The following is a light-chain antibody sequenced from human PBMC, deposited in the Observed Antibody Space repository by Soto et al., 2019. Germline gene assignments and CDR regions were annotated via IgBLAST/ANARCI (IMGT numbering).Light chain of an antibody. V-gene: IGLV2-14*01. J-gene: IGLJ2*01. CDR1: SSDVGDYNY. CDR3: SSYTSSSTPVV. Sequence: QSVLTQPASVSGSPGQSITISCTGTSSDVGDYNYVSWYQRHPGKAPKLMIYDVSNRPSGVSNRFSGSKSGNTASLTISGLQAEDEADYYCSSYTSSSTPVVFGGGTKLTVL. CDR2: DVS.